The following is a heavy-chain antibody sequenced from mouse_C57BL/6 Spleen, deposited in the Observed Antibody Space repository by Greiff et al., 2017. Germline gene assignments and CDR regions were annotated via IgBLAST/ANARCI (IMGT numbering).Heavy chain of an antibody. J-gene: IGHJ4*01. D-gene: IGHD1-1*01. CDR1: GYTFTSYW. CDR3: AREGDYYGSSYAMDY. V-gene: IGHV1-50*01. Sequence: QVQLQQPGAELVKPGASVKLSCKASGYTFTSYWMQWVKQRPGQGLEWIGEIDPSDSYTNYNQKFKGKATLTVDTSSSTAYMQLSSLTSEDSAVYYCAREGDYYGSSYAMDYWGQGTSVTVSS. CDR2: IDPSDSYT.